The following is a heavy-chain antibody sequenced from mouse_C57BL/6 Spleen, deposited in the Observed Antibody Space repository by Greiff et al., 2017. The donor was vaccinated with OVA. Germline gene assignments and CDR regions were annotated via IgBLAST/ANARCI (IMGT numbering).Heavy chain of an antibody. Sequence: QVQLKESGPELVKPGASVKISCKASGYAFSSSWMNWVKQRPGKGLEWIGRIYPGDGDTNYNGKVKGKATLTADKSSSTAYMQLSSLTSEDSAVYFCARYDYDYYAMDYWGQGTSVTVSS. V-gene: IGHV1-82*01. CDR2: IYPGDGDT. D-gene: IGHD2-4*01. CDR1: GYAFSSSW. CDR3: ARYDYDYYAMDY. J-gene: IGHJ4*01.